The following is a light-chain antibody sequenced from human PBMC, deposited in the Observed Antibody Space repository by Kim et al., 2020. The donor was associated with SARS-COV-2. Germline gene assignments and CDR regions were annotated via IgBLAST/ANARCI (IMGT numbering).Light chain of an antibody. CDR1: QTIPSTL. Sequence: PPGETATLACRASQTIPSTLLAWYQQKPGQAPRLLVYGASSRATGIPDRFSGSGSGTDFTLIISRLEPEDFAIYYCQNYGSSPWTFGQGTKVDIK. J-gene: IGKJ1*01. CDR3: QNYGSSPWT. V-gene: IGKV3-20*01. CDR2: GAS.